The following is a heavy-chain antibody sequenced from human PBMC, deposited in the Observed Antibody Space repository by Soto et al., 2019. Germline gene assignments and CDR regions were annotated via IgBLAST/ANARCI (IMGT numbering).Heavy chain of an antibody. CDR2: IYHSGST. Sequence: PSETLSLTCAVSGGSISSGGYSWSWIRQPPXKGLEWIGYIYHSGSTYYNPSLKSRVTISVDRSKNQFSLKLSSVTAADTAVYYCARGDYYGSGSYAGGYGMDVWGQGTTVTVSS. J-gene: IGHJ6*02. CDR1: GGSISSGGYS. D-gene: IGHD3-10*01. V-gene: IGHV4-30-2*01. CDR3: ARGDYYGSGSYAGGYGMDV.